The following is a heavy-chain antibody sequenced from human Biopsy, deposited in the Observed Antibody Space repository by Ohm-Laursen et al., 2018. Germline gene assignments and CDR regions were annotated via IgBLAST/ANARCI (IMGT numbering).Heavy chain of an antibody. V-gene: IGHV3-11*01. CDR2: ISSSGATI. CDR3: ARARDDFVVVPAAFFDF. D-gene: IGHD2-15*01. CDR1: GLTFSDHH. Sequence: SLRLSCAASGLTFSDHHMAGARQAPGKGLEWLSYISSSGATIKYADSVKGRFTISRDNAKNSLYLRMNSLRAEDTAVYFCARARDDFVVVPAAFFDFWGQGTLVTVSS. J-gene: IGHJ4*02.